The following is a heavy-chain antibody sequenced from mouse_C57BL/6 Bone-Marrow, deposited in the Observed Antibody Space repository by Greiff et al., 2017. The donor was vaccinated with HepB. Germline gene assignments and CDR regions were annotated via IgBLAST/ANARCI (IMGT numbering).Heavy chain of an antibody. J-gene: IGHJ4*01. CDR3: TRESYYYGSSFHYYAMDY. CDR1: GFTFSSYA. D-gene: IGHD1-1*01. V-gene: IGHV5-9-1*02. CDR2: ISSGGDYI. Sequence: EVQLVESGEGLVKPGGSLKLSCAASGFTFSSYAVSWVRQTPEKRLEWVAYISSGGDYIYYADTVKGRFTISRDNARNTLYLQMSSLKSEDTAMYYCTRESYYYGSSFHYYAMDYWGQGTSVTVSS.